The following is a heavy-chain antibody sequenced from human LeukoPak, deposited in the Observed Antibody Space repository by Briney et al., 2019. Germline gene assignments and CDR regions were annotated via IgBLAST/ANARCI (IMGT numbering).Heavy chain of an antibody. CDR3: ARDRISSGYYHDAFDI. CDR2: IYYSGNT. CDR1: GGSISSYF. V-gene: IGHV4-59*01. J-gene: IGHJ3*02. Sequence: SSETLSLTCTVSGGSISSYFWSWIRQPPGKGLEWIGYIYYSGNTNYNPSLKSRVTISLDTSKNQFFLKLSSVTAADTAVYYCARDRISSGYYHDAFDIWGQGTMVTVSS. D-gene: IGHD3-22*01.